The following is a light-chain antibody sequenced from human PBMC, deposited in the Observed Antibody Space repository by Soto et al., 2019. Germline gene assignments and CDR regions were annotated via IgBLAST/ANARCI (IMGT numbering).Light chain of an antibody. CDR2: DVT. J-gene: IGLJ2*01. CDR3: SSYSSSTTHVV. V-gene: IGLV2-14*03. Sequence: QSALTQPVSVSGSPGRSVTISCTGTSSDVGDFNYVSWYQHLPGRAPKLIIYDVTNRPSGISYRFSASKSGRTASLTISGLQAEDEADYYCSSYSSSTTHVVFGGGPKLTVL. CDR1: SSDVGDFNY.